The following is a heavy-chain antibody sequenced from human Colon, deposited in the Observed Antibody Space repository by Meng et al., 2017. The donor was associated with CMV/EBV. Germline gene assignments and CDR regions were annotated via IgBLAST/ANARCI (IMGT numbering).Heavy chain of an antibody. CDR2: MNPNSGNT. V-gene: IGHV1-8*03. Sequence: ASVKVSCKASGYTFTSYDINWVRQATGQGLEWMGWMNPNSGNTGYAQKFQGRVTITRNTSISTAYMELSSLRSEDTAVYYCARGPDFWSGYFSYYYYYGMDVWGQG. J-gene: IGHJ6*02. D-gene: IGHD3-3*01. CDR3: ARGPDFWSGYFSYYYYYGMDV. CDR1: GYTFTSYD.